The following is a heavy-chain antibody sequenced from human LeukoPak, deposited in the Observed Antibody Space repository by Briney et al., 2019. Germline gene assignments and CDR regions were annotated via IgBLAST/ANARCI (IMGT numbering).Heavy chain of an antibody. Sequence: SGGSLRLSCAASGFTFSSYSMNWVRQAPGKGLEWVPYISSSSSTIYYADSVKGRFTISRDNAKNSLYLQMNSLRAEDTVVYYCARVSRRYYYDSSGYLGYWGQGTLVTVSS. CDR3: ARVSRRYYYDSSGYLGY. CDR1: GFTFSSYS. D-gene: IGHD3-22*01. V-gene: IGHV3-48*01. J-gene: IGHJ4*02. CDR2: ISSSSSTI.